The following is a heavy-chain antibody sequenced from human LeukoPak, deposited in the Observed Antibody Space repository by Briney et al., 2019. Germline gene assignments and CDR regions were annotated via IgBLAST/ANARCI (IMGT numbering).Heavy chain of an antibody. CDR3: ARDPRWLTPDCTSTSCYENYFDP. J-gene: IGHJ5*02. V-gene: IGHV4-38-2*02. CDR1: GYSISSGYQ. Sequence: PSETLSLTCVVSGYSISSGYQWAWIRQSPGKGLEWIGSIYHTGGAHYNPSLQSRVTISVDTSNNQFSLRLNSVTAADTAVYYCARDPRWLTPDCTSTSCYENYFDPWGQGTLVTVSS. D-gene: IGHD2-2*01. CDR2: IYHTGGA.